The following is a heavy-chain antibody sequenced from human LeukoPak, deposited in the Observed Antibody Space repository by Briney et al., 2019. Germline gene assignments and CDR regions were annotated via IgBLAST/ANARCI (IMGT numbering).Heavy chain of an antibody. CDR2: IYHRGST. V-gene: IGHV4-38-2*02. J-gene: IGHJ4*02. D-gene: IGHD3-16*02. CDR3: ARLIGLGEVSPYFDF. CDR1: GYSISNGYY. Sequence: SETLSLTCTVSGYSISNGYYWGWIRQPPGKGLEWVGSIYHRGSTYYNPSLRSRVTISVDTSKSQFSLKLNSVTAPDTAVYYCARLIGLGEVSPYFDFWGQGRLVTVSS.